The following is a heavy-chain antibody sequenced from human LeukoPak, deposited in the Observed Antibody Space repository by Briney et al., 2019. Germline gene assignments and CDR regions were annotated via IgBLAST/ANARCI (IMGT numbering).Heavy chain of an antibody. CDR1: GGSISSSSYY. J-gene: IGHJ4*02. CDR3: ARLLLRWLNIDY. D-gene: IGHD5-24*01. V-gene: IGHV4-39*01. CDR2: IYYSGST. Sequence: PSETLSLTCTVSGGSISSSSYYWGWIRQPPGKGLEWIGSIYYSGSTYYNPSLKSRVTISVDTSKNQFSLKLSSVTAADTAVYYCARLLLRWLNIDYWGQGTLVTVSS.